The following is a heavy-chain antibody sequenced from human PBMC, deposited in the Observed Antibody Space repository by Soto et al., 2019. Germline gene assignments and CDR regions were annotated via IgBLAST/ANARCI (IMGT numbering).Heavy chain of an antibody. J-gene: IGHJ6*03. V-gene: IGHV3-21*01. CDR3: ARRYDYIWGSYRTYYYYYMDV. Sequence: ESGGGLVKPGGSLRLSCAASGFTFSSYSMNWVRQAPGKGLEWVSSISSSSSYIYYADSVKGRFTISRDNAKNSLYLQMNSLRAEDTAVYYCARRYDYIWGSYRTYYYYYMDVWGKGTTVTVSS. D-gene: IGHD3-16*02. CDR1: GFTFSSYS. CDR2: ISSSSSYI.